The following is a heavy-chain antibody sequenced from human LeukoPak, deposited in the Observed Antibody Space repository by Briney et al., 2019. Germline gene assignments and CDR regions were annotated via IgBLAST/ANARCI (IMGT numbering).Heavy chain of an antibody. Sequence: SVTVSCKASGGTFSSYAISWVRQATGQGLEWMGGIIPIFGTANYAQKFQGRVTVTTDESTSTAYMELSSLRSEDTAVYYCARRNSAAPPGYYYYDMYVWGKGTTVTVSS. V-gene: IGHV1-69*05. CDR3: ARRNSAAPPGYYYYDMYV. D-gene: IGHD6-13*01. CDR1: GGTFSSYA. J-gene: IGHJ6*03. CDR2: IIPIFGTA.